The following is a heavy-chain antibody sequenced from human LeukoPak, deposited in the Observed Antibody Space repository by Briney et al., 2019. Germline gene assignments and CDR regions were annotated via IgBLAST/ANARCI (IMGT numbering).Heavy chain of an antibody. D-gene: IGHD2-15*01. Sequence: PGGSLRLSCAASGFSISTYWMTWVRQAPGKGLEWVANIKQDGSEEYYVDSVKGRFTVPRDNAKNSLYLQMNSLRAEDTAVYYCASWVGRDYWGQGTLVTVSS. CDR3: ASWVGRDY. V-gene: IGHV3-7*01. J-gene: IGHJ4*02. CDR2: IKQDGSEE. CDR1: GFSISTYW.